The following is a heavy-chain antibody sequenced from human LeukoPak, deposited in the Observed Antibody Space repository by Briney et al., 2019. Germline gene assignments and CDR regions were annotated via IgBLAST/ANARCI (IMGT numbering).Heavy chain of an antibody. J-gene: IGHJ4*02. D-gene: IGHD6-13*01. CDR2: VSTTSAV. Sequence: GGSLRLSCAASGFAFSSHGMNWVRQAPGKGLEWISYVSTTSAVYYADSVKGRFTISRDNAKNSLYPQMNSLRAEDTSVYYCATWARAAADFSGPFDYRGQGTLVTVSS. CDR3: ATWARAAADFSGPFDY. CDR1: GFAFSSHG. V-gene: IGHV3-48*01.